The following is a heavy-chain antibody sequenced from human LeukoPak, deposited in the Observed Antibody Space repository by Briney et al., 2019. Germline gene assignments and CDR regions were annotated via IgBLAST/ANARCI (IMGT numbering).Heavy chain of an antibody. Sequence: GGSLRLSCAASGFTFSDFYMSWIRQAPGKGLEWVSYITSAGRAIYYADSVQGRFTISRDNARNSLYLQMNGLRAEDTAVYYCAIDIVATSGDFWGQGTLVTVSS. CDR3: AIDIVATSGDF. J-gene: IGHJ4*02. CDR1: GFTFSDFY. D-gene: IGHD5-12*01. V-gene: IGHV3-11*01. CDR2: ITSAGRAI.